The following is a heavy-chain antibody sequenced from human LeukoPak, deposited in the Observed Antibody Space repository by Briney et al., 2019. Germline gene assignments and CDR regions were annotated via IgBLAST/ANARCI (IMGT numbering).Heavy chain of an antibody. CDR3: ASHVDYGGNGIVFDAFDI. CDR1: GGSISSYY. V-gene: IGHV4-59*01. J-gene: IGHJ3*02. CDR2: IYYSGST. D-gene: IGHD4-23*01. Sequence: SETLSLTCTVSGGSISSYYWSWIRQPPGKGLEWIGYIYYSGSTNYNPSLKSRVTISVDTSKNQFSLKLSSVTAADTAVYYCASHVDYGGNGIVFDAFDIWGQGTMVTVSS.